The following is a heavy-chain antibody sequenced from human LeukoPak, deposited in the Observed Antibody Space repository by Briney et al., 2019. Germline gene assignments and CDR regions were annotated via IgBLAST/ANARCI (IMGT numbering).Heavy chain of an antibody. V-gene: IGHV4-59*08. CDR2: IYYSGST. J-gene: IGHJ4*02. D-gene: IGHD1-1*01. CDR3: ARHPPSGGTLFDN. Sequence: SETLSLTCSVSGGSFSSYYWSWIRQPPGKGLEWIGYIYYSGSTHYNPFLESRVTMSVDTSKNQFSLKLSSVTAADTAVYYCARHPPSGGTLFDNWGQGTLVTVSS. CDR1: GGSFSSYY.